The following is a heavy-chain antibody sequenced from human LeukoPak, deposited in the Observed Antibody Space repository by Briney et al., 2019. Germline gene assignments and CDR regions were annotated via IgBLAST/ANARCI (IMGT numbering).Heavy chain of an antibody. V-gene: IGHV4-30-4*01. CDR3: ARDAMVRGVINDDAFDI. J-gene: IGHJ3*02. Sequence: SENLSLNCTVSAGSINSVDYYRSSIRQPPGKGLEWNGYIYYSGCTYYNPSLKSRVTISVDTSKNQFSLKLSSVTAADTAVYCCARDAMVRGVINDDAFDIWGQGTMVTVSS. CDR2: IYYSGCT. CDR1: AGSINSVDYY. D-gene: IGHD3-10*01.